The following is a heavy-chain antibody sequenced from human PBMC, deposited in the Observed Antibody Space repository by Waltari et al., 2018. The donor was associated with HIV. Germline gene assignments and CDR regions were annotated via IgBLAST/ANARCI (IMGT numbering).Heavy chain of an antibody. CDR2: ISGTGART. CDR3: AKDLNGYDRFDY. V-gene: IGHV3-23*01. Sequence: EVQLLESGGGLVQPGGSLRLSCAASGLTFSSFAMGWVRQAPGKGLEWVSAISGTGARTYYADSVKGRFTISRDNSKNTLYLQMNSLRADDTALYYCAKDLNGYDRFDYWGQGTLVTVSS. D-gene: IGHD5-12*01. J-gene: IGHJ4*02. CDR1: GLTFSSFA.